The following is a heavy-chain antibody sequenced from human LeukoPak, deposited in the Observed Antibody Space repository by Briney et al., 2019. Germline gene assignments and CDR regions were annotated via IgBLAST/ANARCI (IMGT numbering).Heavy chain of an antibody. CDR3: AVGAHAYYFDY. D-gene: IGHD1-26*01. V-gene: IGHV4-30-2*01. CDR2: IYHSGST. Sequence: SETLSLTCAVSGGSISSGGYSWSWIRQPPGKGLEWIGYIYHSGSTYYNPSLKSRVTISVDRSKNQFSLKLSSVTAADTAVYYCAVGAHAYYFDYWGQGTLVTVSS. CDR1: GGSISSGGYS. J-gene: IGHJ4*02.